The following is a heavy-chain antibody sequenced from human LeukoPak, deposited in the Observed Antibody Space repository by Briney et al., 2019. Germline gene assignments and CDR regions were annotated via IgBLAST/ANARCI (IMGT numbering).Heavy chain of an antibody. CDR1: GFTFSIYA. CDR3: AKEATMIVVAPVANY. J-gene: IGHJ4*02. Sequence: PGGSLRLSCAASGFTFSIYAMSWVRQAPGKGLEWVSAISGSGGSGGSTYYADSVKGLFTISRDNSKNTLYLQMNSLRAEDTAVYYCAKEATMIVVAPVANYWGQGTLVTVSS. V-gene: IGHV3-23*01. D-gene: IGHD3-22*01. CDR2: ISGSGGSGGST.